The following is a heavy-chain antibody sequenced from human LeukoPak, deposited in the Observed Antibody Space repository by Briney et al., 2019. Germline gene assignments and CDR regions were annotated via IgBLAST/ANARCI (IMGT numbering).Heavy chain of an antibody. Sequence: GGSLRLSCAASGFTFSSFAMSWVRQAPGKGLEWVSGISGSGDTTNYADSVKGRFTISRDNSKNTLYLQMNSLRVEDTAVYYCAKFGGNSYYYYYMDVWGKGTTVTVFS. V-gene: IGHV3-23*01. CDR3: AKFGGNSYYYYYMDV. CDR1: GFTFSSFA. D-gene: IGHD3-16*01. J-gene: IGHJ6*03. CDR2: ISGSGDTT.